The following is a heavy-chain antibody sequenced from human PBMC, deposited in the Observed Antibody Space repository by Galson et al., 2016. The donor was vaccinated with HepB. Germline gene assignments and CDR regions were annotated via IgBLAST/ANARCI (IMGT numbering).Heavy chain of an antibody. V-gene: IGHV3-33*01. J-gene: IGHJ4*02. CDR3: AREGEGGWYFDS. CDR2: IFYDGSNK. D-gene: IGHD6-19*01. CDR1: GFTFSNYA. Sequence: SLRLSCAASGFTFSNYAMHWVRQAPGKGLEWVAIIFYDGSNKNYADSVKGRFTISRDNSKNTLYLQLDSLRDEDTAVYYCAREGEGGWYFDSWGQGTLVTVSS.